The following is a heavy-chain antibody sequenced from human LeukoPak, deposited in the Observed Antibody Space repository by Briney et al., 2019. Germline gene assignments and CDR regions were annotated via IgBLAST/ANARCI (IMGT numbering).Heavy chain of an antibody. CDR1: GFTFSTYG. J-gene: IGHJ4*02. CDR2: ITGSGGST. V-gene: IGHV3-23*01. CDR3: ASPYYYASGSFDV. D-gene: IGHD3-10*01. Sequence: GGSLRLSCVASGFTFSTYGMSWVRQAPGKGLEWVSAITGSGGSTYYADSVKGRFTISRDNSKNTLYLQMNSLRAEDTAVYYCASPYYYASGSFDVWGQGTLVTVSS.